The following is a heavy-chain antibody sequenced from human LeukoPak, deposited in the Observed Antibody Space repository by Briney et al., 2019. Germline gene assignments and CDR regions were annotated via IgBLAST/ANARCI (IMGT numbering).Heavy chain of an antibody. V-gene: IGHV4-59*02. CDR3: ARATSTAWFDY. D-gene: IGHD2-21*02. CDR1: GGSVSSYF. J-gene: IGHJ4*02. CDR2: SFYSGST. Sequence: SETLSLTCTVSGGSVSSYFWSWIRQPPGKGLEWIGYSFYSGSTNYNPSPKSRVTISVDTSKNQFSLKLTSVTAADTAVYYCARATSTAWFDYWGQGTLVTVSS.